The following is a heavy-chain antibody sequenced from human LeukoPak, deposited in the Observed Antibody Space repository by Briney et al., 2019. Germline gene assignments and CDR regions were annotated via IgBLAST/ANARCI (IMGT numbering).Heavy chain of an antibody. CDR1: GGSISSSTYY. V-gene: IGHV4-39*07. Sequence: SETLSLTCTVSGGSISSSTYYWGWIRQPPGKGLEWIGSIYYSGSTYYNPSLKSRVTISVDTSKNQFSLKLSSVTAADTAVFYCARDVRGSSGRYYYYYMDVWGEGTTVTVSS. D-gene: IGHD3-22*01. CDR3: ARDVRGSSGRYYYYYMDV. CDR2: IYYSGST. J-gene: IGHJ6*03.